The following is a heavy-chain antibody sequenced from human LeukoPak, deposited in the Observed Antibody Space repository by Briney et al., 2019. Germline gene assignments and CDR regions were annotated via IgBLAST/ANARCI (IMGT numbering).Heavy chain of an antibody. D-gene: IGHD2-2*01. J-gene: IGHJ3*02. Sequence: GGSLRLSCAASRFTFNGYSMNWFRRAPGKGLEWISYIGRTSGVILYADSVKGRFSISRDNAKNSLYLQMNSLRAEDTAVYFCARETKYAFDIWGQGTLVTVSP. V-gene: IGHV3-48*01. CDR3: ARETKYAFDI. CDR2: IGRTSGVI. CDR1: RFTFNGYS.